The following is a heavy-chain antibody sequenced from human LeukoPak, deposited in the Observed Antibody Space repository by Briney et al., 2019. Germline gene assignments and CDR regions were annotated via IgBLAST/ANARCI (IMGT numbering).Heavy chain of an antibody. CDR3: AILPLYYYDSSGYYNHGYFQH. Sequence: KTSETLSLTCAVYGGSFSGYYWSWIRQPPGKGLEWIGEINHSGNTNYNPSLKSRVTISVDTSKNQFSLKLSSVTAADTAVYYCAILPLYYYDSSGYYNHGYFQHWGQGTLVTVSS. V-gene: IGHV4-34*01. J-gene: IGHJ1*01. CDR2: INHSGNT. D-gene: IGHD3-22*01. CDR1: GGSFSGYY.